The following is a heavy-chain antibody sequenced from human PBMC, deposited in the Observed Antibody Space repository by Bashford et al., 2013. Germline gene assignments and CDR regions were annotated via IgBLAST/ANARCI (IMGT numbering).Heavy chain of an antibody. V-gene: IGHV1-8*01. CDR3: ARAVPNDMFYNWFDP. D-gene: IGHD3-10*02. J-gene: IGHJ5*02. CDR2: MNPNSGNT. CDR1: GYTFTSYD. Sequence: ASVKVSCKASGYTFTSYDINWVRQATGQGLEWMGWMNPNSGNTGYAKKFQGRVTITADESTSTVYMEVSSLRSDDTAVYYCARAVPNDMFYNWFDPWGQGTLVTVSS.